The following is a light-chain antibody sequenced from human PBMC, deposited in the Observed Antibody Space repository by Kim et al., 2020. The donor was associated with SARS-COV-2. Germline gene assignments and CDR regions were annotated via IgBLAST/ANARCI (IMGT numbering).Light chain of an antibody. CDR3: QQYDNLLPLT. CDR2: DAS. Sequence: SVGDRVTMTCQASQDISNYLNWYQQKPGKAPKLLIYDASNLETGVPSRFRGSGSGTDFTFTISSLQPEDIATYYCQQYDNLLPLTFGGGTKVDIK. J-gene: IGKJ4*01. CDR1: QDISNY. V-gene: IGKV1-33*01.